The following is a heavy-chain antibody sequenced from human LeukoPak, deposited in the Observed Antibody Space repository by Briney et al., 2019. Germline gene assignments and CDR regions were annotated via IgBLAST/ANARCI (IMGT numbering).Heavy chain of an antibody. CDR3: ARHVVAVGFDY. Sequence: GGSLRLSCAASGFTFSSYSMNWVRQAPGKGLQWVSSITSSSYIYYADSVKGRFTISRDNAKNSLYLQMNSLRAEDTAVYYCARHVVAVGFDYWGQGTLVTVSS. V-gene: IGHV3-21*01. CDR1: GFTFSSYS. CDR2: ITSSSYI. J-gene: IGHJ4*02. D-gene: IGHD3-22*01.